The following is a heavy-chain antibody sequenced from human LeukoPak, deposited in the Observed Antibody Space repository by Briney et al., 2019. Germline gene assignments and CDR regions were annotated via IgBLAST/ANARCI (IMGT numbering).Heavy chain of an antibody. J-gene: IGHJ4*02. CDR3: VRENRYSSYDY. CDR1: GYTFPTYG. V-gene: IGHV1-18*01. CDR2: ISTYNAST. Sequence: ASVKVSCKASGYTFPTYGISWVRQAPGQGLEWMGWISTYNASTNYAQKFQDRVTMTIDTSTSTAYMELRSLRSDDTAIYYCVRENRYSSYDYWGQGTLVTVSS. D-gene: IGHD5-18*01.